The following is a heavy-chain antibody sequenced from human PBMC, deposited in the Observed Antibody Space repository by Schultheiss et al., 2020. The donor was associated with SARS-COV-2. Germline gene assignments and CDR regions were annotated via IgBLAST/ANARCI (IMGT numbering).Heavy chain of an antibody. V-gene: IGHV3-23*01. J-gene: IGHJ6*03. CDR2: IIGSGGST. CDR1: GFNFGSYA. CDR3: ARVGPGGSYYYMDV. Sequence: GGSLRLSCAGSGFNFGSYATHWVRQAPGKGLEWVSAIIGSGGSTYYADSVKGRFTISRDNSKNTLYLQMNSLRAEDTAVYYCARVGPGGSYYYMDVWGKGTTVTVSS. D-gene: IGHD1-14*01.